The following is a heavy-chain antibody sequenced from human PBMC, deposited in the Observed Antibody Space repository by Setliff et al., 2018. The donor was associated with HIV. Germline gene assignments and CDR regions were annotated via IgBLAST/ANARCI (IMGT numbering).Heavy chain of an antibody. CDR3: VKEYHTEVTDTRVANYFDY. Sequence: ASVKVSCKASGYTFTSCFMHWVRQAPGQGLEYMGIINPSDGTTDYTQKFQDRVTMTSDTPTSTVYMELRCLRSEDTAIYYCVKEYHTEVTDTRVANYFDYWGQGTLVTVSS. CDR2: INPSDGTT. CDR1: GYTFTSCF. D-gene: IGHD4-4*01. V-gene: IGHV1-46*01. J-gene: IGHJ4*02.